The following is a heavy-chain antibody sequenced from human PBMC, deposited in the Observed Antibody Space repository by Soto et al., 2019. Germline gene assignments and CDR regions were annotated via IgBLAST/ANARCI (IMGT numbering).Heavy chain of an antibody. V-gene: IGHV1-2*02. CDR3: ARSPYTPRNWFDP. J-gene: IGHJ5*02. Sequence: QVQLVQSGAEVKKPGASVKVSCKSSGYTFSGYYIHWVRQAPGQGLEWMGWIDPNSGGTKSAQRFQGRVTMTRDTSINTAYMELNSLKSDDTAVYYCARSPYTPRNWFDPWGQGTLVSVSS. CDR1: GYTFSGYY. CDR2: IDPNSGGT. D-gene: IGHD4-4*01.